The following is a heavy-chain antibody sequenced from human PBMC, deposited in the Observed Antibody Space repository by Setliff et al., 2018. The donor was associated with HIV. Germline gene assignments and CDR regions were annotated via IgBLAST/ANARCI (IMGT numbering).Heavy chain of an antibody. V-gene: IGHV3-7*03. D-gene: IGHD2-8*01. J-gene: IGHJ4*02. CDR3: AKDPPTLQWAFDY. CDR1: GFSFRDYY. CDR2: IKEDGSEK. Sequence: GSLRLSCAASGFSFRDYYMSWVRQAPGKGLEWVANIKEDGSEKHYVDSVKGRFTISRDNAKNTLYLQMNSLRAEDTAVYYCAKDPPTLQWAFDYWGQGTLVTVSS.